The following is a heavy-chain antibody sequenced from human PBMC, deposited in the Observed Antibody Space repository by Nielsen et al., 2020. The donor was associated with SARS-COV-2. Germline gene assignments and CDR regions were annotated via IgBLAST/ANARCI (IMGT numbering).Heavy chain of an antibody. D-gene: IGHD5-24*01. CDR3: VGDNN. J-gene: IGHJ4*02. V-gene: IGHV3-23*01. Sequence: GESLKISCAASGFTFSNFAMNWVRQAPGKGLEWVSTIGVSGGGTYYADSLKGRFTISRDNSKNTLYLQMNSLGSDDTAVYYCVGDNNWGQGALVTVSA. CDR1: GFTFSNFA. CDR2: IGVSGGGT.